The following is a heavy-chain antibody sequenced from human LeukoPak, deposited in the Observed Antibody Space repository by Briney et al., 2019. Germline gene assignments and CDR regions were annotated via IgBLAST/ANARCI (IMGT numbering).Heavy chain of an antibody. CDR2: INAGNGKT. J-gene: IGHJ4*02. CDR1: GYSFTNYA. CDR3: AKAIWTSTLTTYYFDY. D-gene: IGHD4-17*01. V-gene: IGHV1-3*01. Sequence: ASVKVSCKASGYSFTNYAIQWVRQVPGQRLEWMGWINAGNGKTKYSQKFQGRVTITRDTSASTAYMELSSLRSEDTAVYYCAKAIWTSTLTTYYFDYWGQGALVTVSS.